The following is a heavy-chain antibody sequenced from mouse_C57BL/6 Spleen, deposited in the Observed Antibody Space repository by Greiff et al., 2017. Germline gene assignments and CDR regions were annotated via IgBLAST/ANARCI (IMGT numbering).Heavy chain of an antibody. CDR1: GFTFSSYA. D-gene: IGHD1-1*02. J-gene: IGHJ4*01. CDR3: TREYYAYAMDY. V-gene: IGHV5-9-1*02. CDR2: ISSGGDYI. Sequence: EVKLVESGEGLVKPGGSLKLSCAASGFTFSSYAMSWVRQTPEKRLEWVAYISSGGDYIYYADTVKGRFTISRDNARNTLYLQMSSLKSEDTAMYYSTREYYAYAMDYWGQGTSVTVSS.